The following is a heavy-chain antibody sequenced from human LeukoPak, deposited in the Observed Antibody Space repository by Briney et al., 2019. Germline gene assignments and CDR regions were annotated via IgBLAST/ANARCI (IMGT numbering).Heavy chain of an antibody. D-gene: IGHD4-17*01. CDR1: GFTFSSYA. Sequence: PGGSLRLSCAASGFTFSSYAMSWVRQAPGKGLEWVSVISGSGGSTYYADSVQGRFTVSRDNSKNTLFLQMNSVRAEDTAVYYCAKEIYGDPTGGRFQHWGRGTLVTVSS. J-gene: IGHJ1*01. CDR2: ISGSGGST. V-gene: IGHV3-23*01. CDR3: AKEIYGDPTGGRFQH.